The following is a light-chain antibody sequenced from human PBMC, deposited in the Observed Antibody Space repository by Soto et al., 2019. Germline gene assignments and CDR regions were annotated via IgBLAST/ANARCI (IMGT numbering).Light chain of an antibody. CDR2: DVS. J-gene: IGLJ3*02. V-gene: IGLV2-14*03. Sequence: QSVLTQPASLSGSPGQSITISCTGTSSDIGSYNYVSWYQQHPGKAPKLMIFDVSYRPSGISDRFSGSKSGNTASLTISGLQPEDEADYYCSSYGASITLFCGGTKLTVL. CDR3: SSYGASITL. CDR1: SSDIGSYNY.